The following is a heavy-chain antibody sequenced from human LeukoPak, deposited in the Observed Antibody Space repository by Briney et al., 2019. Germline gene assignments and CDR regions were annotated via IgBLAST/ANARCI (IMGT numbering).Heavy chain of an antibody. CDR3: ARGHWGLDY. J-gene: IGHJ4*02. CDR2: LSNSGSDI. Sequence: GGSLRLSCAVSGFTFSDHYMTWIRQAPGKGLEHISYLSNSGSDIFYADSVKGRFSISRDNAKNSLYLQMNSLRAEDTAMYYCARGHWGLDYWGQGTLVTVSS. D-gene: IGHD7-27*01. V-gene: IGHV3-11*01. CDR1: GFTFSDHY.